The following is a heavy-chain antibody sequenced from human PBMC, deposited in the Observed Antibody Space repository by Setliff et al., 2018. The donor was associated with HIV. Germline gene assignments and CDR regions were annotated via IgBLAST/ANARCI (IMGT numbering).Heavy chain of an antibody. CDR1: GYTFSAYY. CDR3: ALASIVSTARWNH. D-gene: IGHD1-26*01. V-gene: IGHV1-2*02. J-gene: IGHJ4*02. CDR2: INPNSGAT. Sequence: GASVKVSCKASGYTFSAYYLHWVRRAPGQGLEWMGWINPNSGATNYAHNFQGRVTMTRDTSISTAYMDLSSLTSDDTAVYYCALASIVSTARWNHWGRGTTVTVSS.